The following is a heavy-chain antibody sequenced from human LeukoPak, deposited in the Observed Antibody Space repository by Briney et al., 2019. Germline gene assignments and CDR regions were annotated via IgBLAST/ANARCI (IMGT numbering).Heavy chain of an antibody. CDR3: AGRLLWFGELFVGRKWFDP. Sequence: ASVRVSCKASGYTFTSYDISWVRQATGQGLEWLGWMNPNSGNTGYAQNFQGRVTMTRNTSISTAYMELSSLRSEDTAVYYCAGRLLWFGELFVGRKWFDPWGQGTLVTVS. D-gene: IGHD3-10*01. V-gene: IGHV1-8*01. CDR2: MNPNSGNT. CDR1: GYTFTSYD. J-gene: IGHJ5*02.